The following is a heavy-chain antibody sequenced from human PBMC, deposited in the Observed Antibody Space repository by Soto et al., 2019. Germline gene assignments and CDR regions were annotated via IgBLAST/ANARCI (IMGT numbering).Heavy chain of an antibody. V-gene: IGHV1-8*01. D-gene: IGHD3-3*01. CDR2: MNPNSGNT. J-gene: IGHJ6*02. Sequence: GASVKVSCKASGYTFTSYDINWVRQATGQGLEWMGWMNPNSGNTGYAQKFQGRVTMTRNTSISTAYMELSSLRSEDTAVYYCARVPEPHYDFWSGYYPYYYYGMDVWGQGTTVTVSS. CDR1: GYTFTSYD. CDR3: ARVPEPHYDFWSGYYPYYYYGMDV.